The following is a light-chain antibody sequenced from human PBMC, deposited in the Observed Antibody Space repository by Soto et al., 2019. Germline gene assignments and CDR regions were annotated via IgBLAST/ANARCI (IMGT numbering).Light chain of an antibody. CDR3: CSYAGNYIYV. J-gene: IGLJ1*01. CDR1: NSDVGGYDF. Sequence: QSALTQPLSVSGSPGQSVTISCTGTNSDVGGYDFVSWYQQHPGKAPKLLIYDVTNRPSGVPHRFSGSKSGNTASLTISGLQPDDEADYYCCSYAGNYIYVFGTGTKVT. CDR2: DVT. V-gene: IGLV2-11*01.